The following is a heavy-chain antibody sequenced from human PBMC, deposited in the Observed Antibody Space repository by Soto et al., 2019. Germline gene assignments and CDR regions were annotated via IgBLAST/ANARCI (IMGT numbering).Heavy chain of an antibody. CDR2: ISYSGST. CDR3: ARTGVVPAATVYFDY. Sequence: PSETLSLTCAVYGGSFSGYYWSWIRQLPGKGLEWIGYISYSGSTYYNPSLKSRLTISLDTSKNQFSLKLSSVTAADTAVYYCARTGVVPAATVYFDYWGQGTLVTVSS. CDR1: GGSFSGYY. V-gene: IGHV4-31*02. D-gene: IGHD2-2*01. J-gene: IGHJ4*02.